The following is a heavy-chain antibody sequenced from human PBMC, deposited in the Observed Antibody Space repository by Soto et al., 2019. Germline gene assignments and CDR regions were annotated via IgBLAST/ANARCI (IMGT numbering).Heavy chain of an antibody. V-gene: IGHV4-34*01. Sequence: SESLSLTCAVYGGSFSGYDGSWIRQPPGKGLEWIGEINHSGSTNYNPSLKSRVTISVDTSKNQFSLKLSSVTAADTAVYYCARDRRLITMVRGVSLWFDPWGQGTLVTVSS. CDR2: INHSGST. J-gene: IGHJ5*02. CDR3: ARDRRLITMVRGVSLWFDP. CDR1: GGSFSGYD. D-gene: IGHD3-10*01.